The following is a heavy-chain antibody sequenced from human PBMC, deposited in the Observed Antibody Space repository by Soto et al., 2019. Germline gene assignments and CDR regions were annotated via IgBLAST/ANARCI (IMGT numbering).Heavy chain of an antibody. CDR1: GFTFSSYG. CDR2: ISYDGSNK. J-gene: IGHJ4*02. Sequence: ESGGGVVQPGRSLRLSCAASGFTFSSYGMHWVRQAPGKGLEWVAVISYDGSNKYYADSVKGRFTISRDNSKNTLYLQMNSLRAEDTAVYYCAKDKGSSSWYGFDYWGQGTLVTVSS. D-gene: IGHD6-13*01. CDR3: AKDKGSSSWYGFDY. V-gene: IGHV3-30*18.